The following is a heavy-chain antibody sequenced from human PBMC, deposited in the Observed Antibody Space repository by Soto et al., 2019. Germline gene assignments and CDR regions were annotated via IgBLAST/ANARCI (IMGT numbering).Heavy chain of an antibody. Sequence: GGSLRLSSAASEFTFRSYWMHWVRQAPGKGLEWVANIKQDGSEKYYVDSVKGRFTISRDNAKNSLYLQMNSLRAEDTAVYYCARVRSGYDSPDWGQGTLVTVSS. CDR1: EFTFRSYW. D-gene: IGHD5-12*01. V-gene: IGHV3-7*05. J-gene: IGHJ4*02. CDR2: IKQDGSEK. CDR3: ARVRSGYDSPD.